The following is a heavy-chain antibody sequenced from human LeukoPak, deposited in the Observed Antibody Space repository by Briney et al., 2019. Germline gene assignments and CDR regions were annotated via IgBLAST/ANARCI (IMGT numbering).Heavy chain of an antibody. Sequence: GGSLRLSCAVSGLTFSSSWMDWVRQAPGKGLEWVASINPDGNKKYSADSVKGRFTISRDNAKNSLYLQMNSLRAEDTAVYYCARRGSYCFDYWGQGTLVTVSS. V-gene: IGHV3-7*03. CDR3: ARRGSYCFDY. CDR1: GLTFSSSW. CDR2: INPDGNKK. J-gene: IGHJ4*02. D-gene: IGHD1-26*01.